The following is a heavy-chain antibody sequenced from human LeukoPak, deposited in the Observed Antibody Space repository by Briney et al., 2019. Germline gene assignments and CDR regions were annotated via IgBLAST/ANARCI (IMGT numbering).Heavy chain of an antibody. V-gene: IGHV3-23*01. J-gene: IGHJ4*02. CDR1: GFTFSSYA. D-gene: IGHD3-9*01. Sequence: GGSLRLSCAASGFTFSSYAMSWVRQAPGKGLEWVAAISGSGGSTYYADSVKGRFTISRDNSKNTLYLQMNILRAEDTAVYYCAKVWTLTGYQAGPYWGQGTLVTVSS. CDR2: ISGSGGST. CDR3: AKVWTLTGYQAGPY.